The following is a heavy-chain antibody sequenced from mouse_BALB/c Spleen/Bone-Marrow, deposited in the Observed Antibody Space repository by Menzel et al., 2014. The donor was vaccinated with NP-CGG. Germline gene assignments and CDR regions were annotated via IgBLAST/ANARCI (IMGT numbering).Heavy chain of an antibody. Sequence: VMLVESGPELVKPGASVRISCKASGYTFTSYYIYWVRQRPGQGLEWIGWIYPGDFNTKYNEKFKGKATLTADKSSSTAYMQLSSLTSEDSAVYFCARKSQRAYDSMNYWGQGTSVTVSS. D-gene: IGHD2-4*01. J-gene: IGHJ4*01. V-gene: IGHV1S56*01. CDR2: IYPGDFNT. CDR1: GYTFTSYY. CDR3: ARKSQRAYDSMNY.